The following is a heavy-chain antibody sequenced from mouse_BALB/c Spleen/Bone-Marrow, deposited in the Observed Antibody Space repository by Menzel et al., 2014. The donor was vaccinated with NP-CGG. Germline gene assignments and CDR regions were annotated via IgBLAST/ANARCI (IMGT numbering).Heavy chain of an antibody. Sequence: EVKLMESGGGLAQPGGSLGLSCGTSGLTFTDYYMSWVRQPPGKALEWLGFIRNKANGYTTEYSASVKGRFTISRDNSQSILYLQMNTLRAEDSAIYYCARVYSDDYEAWFAYWGQGTLVTVSA. V-gene: IGHV7-3*02. D-gene: IGHD2-13*01. CDR1: GLTFTDYY. CDR3: ARVYSDDYEAWFAY. J-gene: IGHJ3*01. CDR2: IRNKANGYTT.